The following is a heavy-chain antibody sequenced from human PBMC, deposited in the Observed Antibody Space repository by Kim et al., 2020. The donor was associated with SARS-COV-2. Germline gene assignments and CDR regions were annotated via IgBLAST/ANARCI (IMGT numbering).Heavy chain of an antibody. CDR1: GFTFNTYT. CDR3: ARGWFGQVGDS. CDR2: ITVSSTHI. D-gene: IGHD3-10*01. V-gene: IGHV3-21*01. J-gene: IGHJ4*02. Sequence: GGSLRLSCAASGFTFNTYTMDWVRQAPGKGLEWVSSITVSSTHIYYADSVKGRFTISRDNARNSVYLQMNSLRVDDTAVYYCARGWFGQVGDSWGQGTRVTVSS.